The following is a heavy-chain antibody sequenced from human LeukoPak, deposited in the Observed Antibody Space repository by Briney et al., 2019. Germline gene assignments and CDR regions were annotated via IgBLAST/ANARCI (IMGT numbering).Heavy chain of an antibody. V-gene: IGHV3-23*01. Sequence: GGSLRLSCAASGFTFSSYAMSWVRQAPGKGLEWVSAISGSGGSTYYADSVKGRFTISRDNSKNTLHLQMNSLRAEDTAVYYCAKVDLYYYDSSGYYPSFPFDYWGQGTLVTVSS. CDR1: GFTFSSYA. D-gene: IGHD3-22*01. J-gene: IGHJ4*02. CDR2: ISGSGGST. CDR3: AKVDLYYYDSSGYYPSFPFDY.